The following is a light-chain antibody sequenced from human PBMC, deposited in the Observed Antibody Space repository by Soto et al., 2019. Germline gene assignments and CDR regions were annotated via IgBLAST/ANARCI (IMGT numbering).Light chain of an antibody. CDR1: SSDVGGYNY. J-gene: IGLJ2*01. V-gene: IGLV2-14*01. Sequence: QSALTQPASVSGSPGQSITISCTGTSSDVGGYNYVSWYQQHPGKAPKLTIYEVSNRPSGVSNRFSGSKSGNTASLTISGLLAEDEDDYYCSSYTSSSTLEVVFGGGTQLTVL. CDR2: EVS. CDR3: SSYTSSSTLEVV.